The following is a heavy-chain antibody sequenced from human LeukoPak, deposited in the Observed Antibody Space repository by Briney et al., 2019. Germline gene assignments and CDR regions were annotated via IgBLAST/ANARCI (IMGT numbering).Heavy chain of an antibody. Sequence: ASVKVSCKASGYTFTSYDINWVRQATGQGLEWMGWMNPNSGNTGYAQKFQGRVTMTRNTSISTAYMELSSLRSEDTAVYYCARADYDFWSGYYLGTVGNWFDPWGQGTLVTVSS. J-gene: IGHJ5*02. V-gene: IGHV1-8*01. D-gene: IGHD3-3*01. CDR1: GYTFTSYD. CDR2: MNPNSGNT. CDR3: ARADYDFWSGYYLGTVGNWFDP.